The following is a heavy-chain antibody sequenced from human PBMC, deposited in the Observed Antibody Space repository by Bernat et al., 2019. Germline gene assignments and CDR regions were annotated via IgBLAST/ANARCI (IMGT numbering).Heavy chain of an antibody. D-gene: IGHD2-21*01. CDR2: INPNNGGT. J-gene: IGHJ4*01. Sequence: EVQLQQSGPELVKPGASVKISCKASGYTFTDYYMNWVKQSHGKSLEWIGDINPNNGGTSYNQKFKGKATLTVDKSSSTAYMELRSLTSEDSAVYYCASGGGYHDYWGQGTTLTVSS. CDR1: GYTFTDYY. V-gene: IGHV1-69-2*01. CDR3: ASGGGYHDY.